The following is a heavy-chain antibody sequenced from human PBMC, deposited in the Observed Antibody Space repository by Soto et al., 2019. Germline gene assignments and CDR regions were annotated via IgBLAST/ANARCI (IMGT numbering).Heavy chain of an antibody. Sequence: PSETRSLTCTVSGGSISSYYWSWIRQPPGKGLEWIGYIYYSGSTNYNPSLKSRVTISVDTSKNQFSLKLSSVTAADTAVYYCARHPRRFGVVISGWFDPWGQGTLVTVSS. CDR3: ARHPRRFGVVISGWFDP. CDR2: IYYSGST. CDR1: GGSISSYY. J-gene: IGHJ5*02. D-gene: IGHD3-3*01. V-gene: IGHV4-59*08.